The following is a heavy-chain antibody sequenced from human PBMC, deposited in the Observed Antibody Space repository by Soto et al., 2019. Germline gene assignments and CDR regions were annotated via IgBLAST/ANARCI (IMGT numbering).Heavy chain of an antibody. V-gene: IGHV1-46*01. CDR2: INPSGGST. CDR3: ARVRDDILTGYYNYY. Sequence: ASVKVSCKASGYTFTSYYMHWVRQAPGQGLEWMGIINPSGGSTSYAQKFQGRVTMTRDTSTSTVYMELSSLRSEDTAVYYCARVRDDILTGYYNYYWGQVTLVTVSS. D-gene: IGHD3-9*01. CDR1: GYTFTSYY. J-gene: IGHJ4*02.